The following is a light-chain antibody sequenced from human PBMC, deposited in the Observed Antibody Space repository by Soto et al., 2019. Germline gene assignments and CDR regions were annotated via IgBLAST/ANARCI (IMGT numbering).Light chain of an antibody. V-gene: IGLV2-14*01. CDR3: SSYTSSSTGGYV. CDR2: EVS. Sequence: QSALTQPASVSGSPGQSITISCTGTSSDVGGYNYVSWYQQHPGKAPKLMIYEVSNRPSGVSNRFSGSKSSNTASLTISGLQAEDEADYYCSSYTSSSTGGYVFGTGTKVTVL. J-gene: IGLJ1*01. CDR1: SSDVGGYNY.